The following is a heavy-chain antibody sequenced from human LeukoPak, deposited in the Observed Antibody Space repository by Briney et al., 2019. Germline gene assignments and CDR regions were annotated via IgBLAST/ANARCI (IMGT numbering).Heavy chain of an antibody. Sequence: ASVKVSCKTSGNTFTGYYMHWVRQAPGQGLEWMGWINPNSGGTNYAQKFQGRVSMTRDTSISRAYMELSRLRSDDTAVYYCARPKYSYGYSGFDYWGQGTLVTVSS. CDR3: ARPKYSYGYSGFDY. CDR1: GNTFTGYY. V-gene: IGHV1-2*02. CDR2: INPNSGGT. J-gene: IGHJ4*02. D-gene: IGHD5-18*01.